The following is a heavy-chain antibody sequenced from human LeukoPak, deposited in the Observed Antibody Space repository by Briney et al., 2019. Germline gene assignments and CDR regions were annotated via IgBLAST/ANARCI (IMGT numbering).Heavy chain of an antibody. V-gene: IGHV3-23*01. CDR1: GFTFSSYA. D-gene: IGHD3-10*01. Sequence: GGSLRLSCAASGFTFSSYAMSWVRQAPGKGLKWVSTINDNGAGTYYADSVKGRFTISRDNSKNTLYLQMNSLRAEDTAVYYCAKAQYYGSGSYVRYYFDYWGQGTLVTVSS. CDR3: AKAQYYGSGSYVRYYFDY. CDR2: INDNGAGT. J-gene: IGHJ4*02.